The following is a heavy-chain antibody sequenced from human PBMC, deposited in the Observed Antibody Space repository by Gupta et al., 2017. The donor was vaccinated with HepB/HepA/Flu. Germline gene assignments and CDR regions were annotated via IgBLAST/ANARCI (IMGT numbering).Heavy chain of an antibody. Sequence: GKGLEWVSQISPSGGAASYADSVEGRFTISRDNAQNSLFLQMNSLTVEDTAIYYCVCGNHYYGLDVWGQGTTVTVSS. V-gene: IGHV3-48*03. CDR2: ISPSGGAA. CDR3: VCGNHYYGLDV. D-gene: IGHD1-14*01. J-gene: IGHJ6*02.